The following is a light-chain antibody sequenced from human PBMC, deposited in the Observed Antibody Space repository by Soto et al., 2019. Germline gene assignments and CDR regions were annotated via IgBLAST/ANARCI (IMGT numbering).Light chain of an antibody. J-gene: IGLJ1*01. V-gene: IGLV2-14*01. Sequence: QSALTQPASVSGSPGQSITISCTGTSSDVGGYNYVSWYQQHPGKAPKVMIYEVSNRPSGVSNRFSGSKSGNTASLTISGLQAEDEADYYCSSYTSSGTYAFGTGTQVTVL. CDR3: SSYTSSGTYA. CDR2: EVS. CDR1: SSDVGGYNY.